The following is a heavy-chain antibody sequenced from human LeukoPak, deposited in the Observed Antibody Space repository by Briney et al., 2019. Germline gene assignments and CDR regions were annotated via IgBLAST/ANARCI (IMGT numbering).Heavy chain of an antibody. CDR3: ARILTIFGVVQTADRTYDAFDI. J-gene: IGHJ3*02. D-gene: IGHD3-3*01. CDR1: GFTFSSYS. V-gene: IGHV3-48*01. CDR2: ISSSSSTI. Sequence: GGSLRLSCAASGFTFSSYSMNWVRQAPGKGLEWVSYISSSSSTIYYADSVKGRFTISRDNAKNSLYLQMNSLRAEDTAVYYCARILTIFGVVQTADRTYDAFDIWGQGTMVTVSS.